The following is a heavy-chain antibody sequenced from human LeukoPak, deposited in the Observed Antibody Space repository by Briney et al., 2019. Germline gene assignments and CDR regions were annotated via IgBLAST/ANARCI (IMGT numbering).Heavy chain of an antibody. CDR1: GFTFSSYA. Sequence: GGSLRLSCAASGFTFSSYAMHWVRQAPGKGLEWVAVISYDGSNKYYADSVKGRFTISRDNSKNTLYLQMNSLRAEDTAVYYCASYDSSGYYAAWGQGTLVTVPS. J-gene: IGHJ4*02. CDR2: ISYDGSNK. D-gene: IGHD3-22*01. V-gene: IGHV3-30-3*01. CDR3: ASYDSSGYYAA.